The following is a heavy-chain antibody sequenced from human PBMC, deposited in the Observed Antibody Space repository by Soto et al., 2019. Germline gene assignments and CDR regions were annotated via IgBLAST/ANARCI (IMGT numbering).Heavy chain of an antibody. V-gene: IGHV4-30-2*01. Sequence: PSETLSLTCAVSGGSISRGGYSWSWIRQPPGKGREGIGYIYHSGSTYCNPSLKSRVTRSVDRSKNQFCLKLSSVTAADTAVYYCARGVVDSSGARFDYWGQGTLVTVSS. CDR3: ARGVVDSSGARFDY. CDR1: GGSISRGGYS. J-gene: IGHJ4*02. D-gene: IGHD6-19*01. CDR2: IYHSGST.